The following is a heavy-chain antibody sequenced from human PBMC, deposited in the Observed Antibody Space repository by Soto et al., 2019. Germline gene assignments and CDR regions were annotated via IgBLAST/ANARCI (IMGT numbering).Heavy chain of an antibody. V-gene: IGHV3-30*18. D-gene: IGHD6-19*01. CDR2: VSYEGNIK. Sequence: QVQLVESGGGVVQPGRSLRLSCAASGFTFSVYGMHWVRQAPGKGLEWVALVSYEGNIKYYADSVNGRFTISRDNSKNPLYLQMNRLRVEDTAVYYCPKAGSHLAVAGTSPTSYFYGLAVWGQGTTVTVSS. CDR3: PKAGSHLAVAGTSPTSYFYGLAV. J-gene: IGHJ6*02. CDR1: GFTFSVYG.